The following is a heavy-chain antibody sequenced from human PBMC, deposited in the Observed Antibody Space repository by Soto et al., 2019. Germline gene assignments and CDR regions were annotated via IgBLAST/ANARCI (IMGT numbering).Heavy chain of an antibody. D-gene: IGHD6-13*01. Sequence: SETLSLTCTVSGGSISGYYWSWIRQPPGKEPEWLGYISYRGITNYNPSLKSRVTISEDTSKSQFSLKVNSMTAADTAVYYCVRYRREAVAGYTLDNWGQGILVTVSS. CDR1: GGSISGYY. J-gene: IGHJ4*02. CDR3: VRYRREAVAGYTLDN. CDR2: ISYRGIT. V-gene: IGHV4-59*01.